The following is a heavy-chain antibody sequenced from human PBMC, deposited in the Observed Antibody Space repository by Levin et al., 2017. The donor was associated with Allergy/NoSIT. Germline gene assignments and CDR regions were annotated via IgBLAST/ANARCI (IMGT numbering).Heavy chain of an antibody. CDR2: IKQDGSEK. V-gene: IGHV3-7*01. Sequence: ASVKVSCAASGFTFSSYWMSWVRQAPGKGLEWVANIKQDGSEKYYVDSVKGRFTISRDNAKNSLYLQMNSLRAEDTAVYYCARDPTTVEAFDIWGQGTMVTVSS. J-gene: IGHJ3*02. CDR1: GFTFSSYW. CDR3: ARDPTTVEAFDI. D-gene: IGHD4-23*01.